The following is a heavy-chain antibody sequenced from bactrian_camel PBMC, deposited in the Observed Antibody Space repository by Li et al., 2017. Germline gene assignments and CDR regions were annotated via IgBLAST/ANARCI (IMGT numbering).Heavy chain of an antibody. CDR2: IHSGGTT. J-gene: IGHJ4*01. CDR1: GFTFSSYD. V-gene: IGHV3S10*01. CDR3: ATANPFGGSWYFRY. Sequence: VQLVESGGGLVQPGGSVRLSCAASGFTFSSYDMSWVRQAPGKGLEWVSGIHSGGTTYCADSVSGRFTISRDNAKNTLYLQTNSLKTDDTGVYYCATANPFGGSWYFRYWGQGTQVTVS. D-gene: IGHD6*01.